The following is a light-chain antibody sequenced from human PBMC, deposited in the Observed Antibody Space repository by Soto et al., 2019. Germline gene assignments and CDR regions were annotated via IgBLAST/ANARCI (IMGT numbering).Light chain of an antibody. V-gene: IGKV1-5*03. J-gene: IGKJ2*01. CDR3: QQYNSYLVT. Sequence: DIQMTQSPSTLSASVGDRVTITCRASQSINSWLAWYQQKPGKAPKLLIYKASSLESGVPSRFSGSGSGTEFTLTISSLQPDDFATYYCQQYNSYLVTFGQGTKVEIK. CDR1: QSINSW. CDR2: KAS.